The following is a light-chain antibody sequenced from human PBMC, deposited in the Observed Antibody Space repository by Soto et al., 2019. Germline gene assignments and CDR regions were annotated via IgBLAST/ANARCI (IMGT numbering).Light chain of an antibody. Sequence: QSVLTQPASGSGSPGQSITISCTGTSRDVGGYNYVSWYQQHPGKAPKLMIYDVSNRPSGVSNRFSGSKSGNTASLTISGLQAEDEADYYCSSYTSSSTLYVFGTGTKLTVL. CDR3: SSYTSSSTLYV. V-gene: IGLV2-14*01. CDR2: DVS. CDR1: SRDVGGYNY. J-gene: IGLJ1*01.